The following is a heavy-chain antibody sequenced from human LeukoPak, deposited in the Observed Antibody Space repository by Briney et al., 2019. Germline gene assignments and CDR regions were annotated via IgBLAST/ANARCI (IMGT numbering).Heavy chain of an antibody. CDR3: ASRSYEDYYYGMDV. D-gene: IGHD3-16*01. Sequence: SETLSLTCTVSGGSISSYYWSWIRQPAGKGLEWIGRIYTSGSTNYNPSLKRRVTMSVDTSKNQFSLKLSSVTAADTAVYYCASRSYEDYYYGMDVWGQGTTVTVSS. CDR1: GGSISSYY. J-gene: IGHJ6*02. CDR2: IYTSGST. V-gene: IGHV4-4*07.